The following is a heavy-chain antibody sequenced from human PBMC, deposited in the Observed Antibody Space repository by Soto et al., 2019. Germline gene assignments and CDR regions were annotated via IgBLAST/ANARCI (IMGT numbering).Heavy chain of an antibody. J-gene: IGHJ5*02. Sequence: GGSLRLSCAASGFTFSTYAMSWVRQAPGKGLEWVSAISATGGAKYYADSVKGRFTISRDDSKRTVFLHVNSLRADDTAVYYCVNFSLPGSCSTTNCYPDPWGQGTPVTVSS. V-gene: IGHV3-23*01. D-gene: IGHD2-2*01. CDR1: GFTFSTYA. CDR2: ISATGGAK. CDR3: VNFSLPGSCSTTNCYPDP.